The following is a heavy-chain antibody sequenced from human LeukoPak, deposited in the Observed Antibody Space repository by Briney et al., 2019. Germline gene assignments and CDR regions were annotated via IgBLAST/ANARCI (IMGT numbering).Heavy chain of an antibody. CDR3: VRQGDGSGWLFHY. V-gene: IGHV5-51*01. CDR2: VYPGDSYT. Sequence: GESLRISCKGSGYPFTTYWIGWVRQMPGKGLEWMGVVYPGDSYTRYSPSLQGQVTISADKSISTAYLQWSSMKASDSAMYYCVRQGDGSGWLFHYWGQGTLVTVSS. D-gene: IGHD6-19*01. J-gene: IGHJ4*02. CDR1: GYPFTTYW.